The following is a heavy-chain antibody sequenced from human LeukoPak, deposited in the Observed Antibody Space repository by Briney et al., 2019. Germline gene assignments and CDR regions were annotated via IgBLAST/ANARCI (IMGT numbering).Heavy chain of an antibody. V-gene: IGHV1-18*01. D-gene: IGHD6-13*01. CDR3: AREPYSSSWRSFDY. J-gene: IGHJ4*02. CDR2: ISAYNGNT. CDR1: GYTFTSYG. Sequence: GASVKVSCKASGYTFTSYGISWVRQAPAQGLEWMGWISAYNGNTNYAQKLQGRVTMTTDTSTSTAYMELRSLRSDDTAVYYCAREPYSSSWRSFDYWGQGTLVTVSS.